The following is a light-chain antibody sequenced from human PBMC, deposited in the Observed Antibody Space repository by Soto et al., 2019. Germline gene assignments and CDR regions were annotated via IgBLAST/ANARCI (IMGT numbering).Light chain of an antibody. CDR2: DAS. CDR3: QQYTNTNNPWM. J-gene: IGKJ1*01. Sequence: DIQVTQSPPTLSASVGDRVTITCRASQTISTWMAWYQQKPGKAPKLLVYDASTLQSGVASRFSGIGSGTEFTLIISGLQPDDSATYYCQQYTNTNNPWMFGQGTKVEI. V-gene: IGKV1-5*01. CDR1: QTISTW.